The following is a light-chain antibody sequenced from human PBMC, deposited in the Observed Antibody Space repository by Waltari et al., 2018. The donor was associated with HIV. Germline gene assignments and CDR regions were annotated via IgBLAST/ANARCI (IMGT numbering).Light chain of an antibody. V-gene: IGLV2-11*01. CDR2: DVS. J-gene: IGLJ2*01. CDR3: YSYAGSLL. Sequence: PPRTQLGPCSGSLERSFTIPSIGGRVEFGVFNYFSCYQQHPTKAPKLIIYDVSERPSGVPDRFSGSKSGNRASLTISGLQAEDEADYYCYSYAGSLLFGGGTKLTVL. CDR1: RVEFGVFNY.